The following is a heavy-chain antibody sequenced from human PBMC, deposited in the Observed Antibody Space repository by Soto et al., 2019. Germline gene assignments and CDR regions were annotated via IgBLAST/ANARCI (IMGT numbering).Heavy chain of an antibody. CDR1: GFTFSSYA. D-gene: IGHD2-15*01. CDR2: VSIGGST. CDR3: AKRRGAGWHVDH. V-gene: IGHV3-23*01. J-gene: IGHJ4*02. Sequence: DVQLLESGGGLVQPEGSLRLSCAASGFTFSSYAMGWVRQGPGKGLEWVAVVSIGGSTHYADAVRGRFTISRGKSKNTLSLQMKNLTTEDTAVHFCAKRRGAGWHVDHRGQGAVVTVSS.